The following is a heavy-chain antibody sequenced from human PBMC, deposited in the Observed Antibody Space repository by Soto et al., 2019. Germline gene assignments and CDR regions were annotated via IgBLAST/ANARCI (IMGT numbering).Heavy chain of an antibody. Sequence: QVQLVQSGAEVKKPGASVMLSCKASGYTFTSYYMHWVRQAPGQGLEWMGIINPDGGSTRYAQKFQGRDTITSDTSTSTFYMELSSLRSEDTAVYYCAKAPTGGVIITTSSAHIDFWGQGTLVTVSS. V-gene: IGHV1-46*01. D-gene: IGHD3-10*01. J-gene: IGHJ4*02. CDR2: INPDGGST. CDR1: GYTFTSYY. CDR3: AKAPTGGVIITTSSAHIDF.